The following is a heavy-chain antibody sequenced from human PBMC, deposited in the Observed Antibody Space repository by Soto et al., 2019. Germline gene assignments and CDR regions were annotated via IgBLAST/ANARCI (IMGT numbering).Heavy chain of an antibody. CDR3: AKAYCSSTSCYYNLDYYYYMDV. V-gene: IGHV3-23*01. Sequence: PGGSLRLSCAASGFTFSSYAMSWVRQAPGKGLEWVSAISGSGGSTYYADSVKGRFTISRDNSKNTLYLQMNSLRAEDTAVYYCAKAYCSSTSCYYNLDYYYYMDVWGKGTTVTVSS. D-gene: IGHD2-2*01. J-gene: IGHJ6*03. CDR1: GFTFSSYA. CDR2: ISGSGGST.